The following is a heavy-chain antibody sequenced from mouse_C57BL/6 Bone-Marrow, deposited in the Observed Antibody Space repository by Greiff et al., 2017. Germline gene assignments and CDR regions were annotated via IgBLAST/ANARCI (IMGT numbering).Heavy chain of an antibody. CDR1: GYTFTSYD. J-gene: IGHJ1*03. CDR3: ASSNYYGSSYEYFDV. V-gene: IGHV1-85*01. CDR2: IYPRDGST. Sequence: QVQLQQSGPELVKPGASVKLSCKASGYTFTSYDINWVKQRPGQGLEWIGWIYPRDGSTKYNEKFKGKATLTVDTSSSTAYMELHSLTSEDSVVYFCASSNYYGSSYEYFDVWGTGTTVTVSS. D-gene: IGHD1-1*01.